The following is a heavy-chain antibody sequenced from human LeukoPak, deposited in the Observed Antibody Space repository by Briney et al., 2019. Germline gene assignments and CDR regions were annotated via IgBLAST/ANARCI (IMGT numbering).Heavy chain of an antibody. CDR2: IYYSGST. V-gene: IGHV4-59*01. Sequence: KPSETLSLTCTVSGGSISSYYWSWIRKPPGKGLEWIGYIYYSGSTNYNPSLKSRVTISVDTSKNEFSLKLSSVTAADTAVYHCARATSASVTIFGVVIQNYFDYWGQGTLVTVSS. J-gene: IGHJ4*02. D-gene: IGHD3-3*01. CDR3: ARATSASVTIFGVVIQNYFDY. CDR1: GGSISSYY.